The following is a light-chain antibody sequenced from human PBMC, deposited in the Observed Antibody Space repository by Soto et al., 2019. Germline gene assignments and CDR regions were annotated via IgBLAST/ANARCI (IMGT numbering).Light chain of an antibody. V-gene: IGKV3-20*01. CDR3: QQYGFSPYT. J-gene: IGKJ2*01. CDR1: QSIRSTY. CDR2: GAS. Sequence: IVLTQSPGTLSLSPGERATLSCRASQSIRSTYLAWYQQKPGQAPRLLIYGASSRATGIPDRFSGSGSGTDFTLTISRLEPEDFAVYHGQQYGFSPYTFGRGTKLE.